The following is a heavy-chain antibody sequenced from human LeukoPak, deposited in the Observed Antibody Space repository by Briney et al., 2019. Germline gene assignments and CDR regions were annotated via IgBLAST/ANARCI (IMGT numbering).Heavy chain of an antibody. CDR3: ARDQRPYYYDSSGYYTLDY. D-gene: IGHD3-22*01. J-gene: IGHJ4*02. V-gene: IGHV1-69*01. CDR1: GATFSGYA. Sequence: SVKVSCKASGATFSGYAISWVRQAPGQGLEWMGGIIPIFGTANYAQKFQGRVTITADESTSTAYMELSSLRSEDTAVYYCARDQRPYYYDSSGYYTLDYWGQGTLLTVSS. CDR2: IIPIFGTA.